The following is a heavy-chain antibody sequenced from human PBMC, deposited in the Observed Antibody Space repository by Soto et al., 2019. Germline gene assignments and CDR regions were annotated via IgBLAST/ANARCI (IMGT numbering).Heavy chain of an antibody. CDR3: ARRARSSSDGYYFDY. CDR1: GGSISSGGYY. Sequence: PSETLSLTCTVSGGSISSGGYYWSWIRQHPGKGLEWIGYIYYSGSTYYNPSLKSRVTISVDTSKNQFSLKLSSVTAADTAVYYCARRARSSSDGYYFDYWGQGTLVTVSS. CDR2: IYYSGST. V-gene: IGHV4-31*03. J-gene: IGHJ4*02. D-gene: IGHD6-6*01.